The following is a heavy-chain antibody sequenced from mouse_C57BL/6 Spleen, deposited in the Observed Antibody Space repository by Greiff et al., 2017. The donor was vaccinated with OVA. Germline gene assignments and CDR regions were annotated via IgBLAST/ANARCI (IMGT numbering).Heavy chain of an antibody. CDR1: GYAFSSSW. D-gene: IGHD1-1*01. J-gene: IGHJ4*01. V-gene: IGHV1-82*01. CDR3: ARGGTTVVAPYYYAMDY. CDR2: IYPGDGDT. Sequence: VKLQESGPELVKPGASVKISCKASGYAFSSSWMNWVKQRPGKGLEWIGRIYPGDGDTNYNGKFKGKATLTADKSSSTAYMQLSSLTSEDSAVYFCARGGTTVVAPYYYAMDYWGQGTSVTVSS.